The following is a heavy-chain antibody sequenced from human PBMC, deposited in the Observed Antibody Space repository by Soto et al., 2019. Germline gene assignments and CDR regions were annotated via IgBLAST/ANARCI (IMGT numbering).Heavy chain of an antibody. D-gene: IGHD6-19*01. Sequence: QVQLVQSGAEVQKPGASVKVSCKASGYPFTSYYMHWVRQAPGQGLEWLGIINPSGGSTSYAQKFQGRVTRNRDTYTRTVYMELISLRSEDTAVYYCATKKGADFDYWGQGTLVTVSS. CDR2: INPSGGST. CDR3: ATKKGADFDY. V-gene: IGHV1-46*03. J-gene: IGHJ4*02. CDR1: GYPFTSYY.